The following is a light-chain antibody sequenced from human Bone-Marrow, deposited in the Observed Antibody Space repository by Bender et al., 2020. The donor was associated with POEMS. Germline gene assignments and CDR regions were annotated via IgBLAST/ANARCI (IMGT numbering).Light chain of an antibody. CDR2: LNSDGSH. J-gene: IGLJ3*02. CDR3: QTWGTGIWV. CDR1: TRHSSYD. V-gene: IGLV4-69*01. Sequence: QPVLTQPPSASASLGASVKLTCTLDTRHSSYDIAWHQQQPEKGPRYLMKLNSDGSHSKGDGIPDRFSGSSSGAERYLAISGLQSEDEADYYCQTWGTGIWVFGGGTKLTVL.